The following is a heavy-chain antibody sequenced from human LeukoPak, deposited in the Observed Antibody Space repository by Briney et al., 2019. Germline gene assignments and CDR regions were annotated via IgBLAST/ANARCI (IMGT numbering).Heavy chain of an antibody. Sequence: PGGSLRLSCAASGFTFSSDWMIRVRQAPGKGLEWVSSISSSSSYIYYADSVKGRFTISRDNAKNSLYLQMNSPRAEDTAVYYCARGSGYCSGGSCYRGFDYWGQGTLVTVSS. CDR2: ISSSSSYI. CDR3: ARGSGYCSGGSCYRGFDY. CDR1: GFTFSSDW. J-gene: IGHJ4*02. V-gene: IGHV3-21*01. D-gene: IGHD2-15*01.